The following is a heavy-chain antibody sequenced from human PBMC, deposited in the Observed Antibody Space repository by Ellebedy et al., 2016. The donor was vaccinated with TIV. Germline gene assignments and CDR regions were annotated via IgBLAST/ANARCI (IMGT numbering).Heavy chain of an antibody. CDR2: LTNTSRTV. V-gene: IGHV3-48*04. Sequence: GGSLRLSCAASGFTFSKFCMNWVRQAPGKGLEWISYLTNTSRTVYYADSVKGRFTISRDNAKNSLYLQMNRLTAEDTAVYYCVRDAGRDGYNSRGPGYFDYWGQGALVTVSA. CDR3: VRDAGRDGYNSRGPGYFDY. CDR1: GFTFSKFC. J-gene: IGHJ4*02. D-gene: IGHD5-24*01.